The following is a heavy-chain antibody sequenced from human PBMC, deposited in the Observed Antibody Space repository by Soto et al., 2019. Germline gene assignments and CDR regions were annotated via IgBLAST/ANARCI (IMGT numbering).Heavy chain of an antibody. CDR1: GFTFSSYG. CDR2: ISYDGSNK. D-gene: IGHD1-26*01. Sequence: GGSLRLSCAASGFTFSSYGMHWVRQAPGKGLEWVAVISYDGSNKYYADSVKGRFTISRDNSKNTLYLQMNSLRAEDTDVYYCAKDGLRYRRAFDIWGQGTMVTGSS. V-gene: IGHV3-30*18. CDR3: AKDGLRYRRAFDI. J-gene: IGHJ3*02.